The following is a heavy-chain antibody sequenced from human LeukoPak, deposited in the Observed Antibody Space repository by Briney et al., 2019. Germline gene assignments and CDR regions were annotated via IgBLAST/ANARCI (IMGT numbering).Heavy chain of an antibody. CDR1: GGSISSGDYY. D-gene: IGHD3-22*01. V-gene: IGHV4-30-4*08. CDR2: IYYSGST. J-gene: IGHJ5*02. CDR3: ARAFNPNYYDSSGYFNWFDP. Sequence: SETLSLTCTVSGGSISSGDYYWSWIRQPPGRGLEWIGYIYYSGSTYYNPSLKSRVTISVDTSKNQFSLKLSSVTAADTAVYYCARAFNPNYYDSSGYFNWFDPWGQGTLVTVSS.